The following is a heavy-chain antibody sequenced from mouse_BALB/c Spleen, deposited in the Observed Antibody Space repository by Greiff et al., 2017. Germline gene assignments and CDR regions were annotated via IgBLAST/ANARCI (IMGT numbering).Heavy chain of an antibody. V-gene: IGHV1-7*01. Sequence: QVQLKQSGAELAKPGASVKMSCKASGYTFTSYWMHWVKQRPGQGLEWIGYINPSTGYTEYNQKFKDKATLTADKSSSTAYMQLSSLTSEDSAVYYCARRGLRPNYFDYWGQGTTLTVSS. J-gene: IGHJ2*01. CDR2: INPSTGYT. D-gene: IGHD2-4*01. CDR1: GYTFTSYW. CDR3: ARRGLRPNYFDY.